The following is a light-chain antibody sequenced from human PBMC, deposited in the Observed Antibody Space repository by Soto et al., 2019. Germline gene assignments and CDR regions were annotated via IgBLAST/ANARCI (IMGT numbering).Light chain of an antibody. V-gene: IGKV1-5*03. CDR2: KAS. Sequence: TQSPGTLSLSPVERATLSCRASPSVSGWLAWYQVKAGKAPTLLIYKASILQSGVPSRFSGSTSGAEFTLTISSLQPEDFGTYLCQQSYSFGQGTRLEIK. CDR1: PSVSGW. CDR3: QQSYS. J-gene: IGKJ5*01.